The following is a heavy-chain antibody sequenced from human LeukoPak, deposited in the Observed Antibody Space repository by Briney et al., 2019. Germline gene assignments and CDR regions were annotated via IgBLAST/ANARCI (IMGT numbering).Heavy chain of an antibody. V-gene: IGHV4-38-2*02. Sequence: SETLSLTCSVSGQSIISGYYWGWIRQSPVKGLEWIGSVYQAGSTNYNPSLKSRVTILVATSKNQFSLRVTSVTAADTAVYFCARGGIRGGIDNWFDPWGQGTLVTVSS. CDR3: ARGGIRGGIDNWFDP. J-gene: IGHJ5*02. D-gene: IGHD3-10*01. CDR1: GQSIISGYY. CDR2: VYQAGST.